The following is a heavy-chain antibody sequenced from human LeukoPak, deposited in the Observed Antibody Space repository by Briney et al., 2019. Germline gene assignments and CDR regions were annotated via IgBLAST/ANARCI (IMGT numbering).Heavy chain of an antibody. J-gene: IGHJ2*01. V-gene: IGHV3-23*01. CDR3: ASRSSSLNWYFDL. D-gene: IGHD2-2*01. CDR2: ISGNGGNT. Sequence: GGSLRLSCAAPGFTFSSYAMTWVRQAPGKGLEWVSGISGNGGNTYYADSVKGRFTISRDNSKETLYLQMNSLRAEDTAVYYCASRSSSLNWYFDLWGRGTLVTVSS. CDR1: GFTFSSYA.